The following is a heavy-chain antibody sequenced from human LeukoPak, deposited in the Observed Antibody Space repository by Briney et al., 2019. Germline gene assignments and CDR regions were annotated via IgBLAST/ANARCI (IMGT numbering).Heavy chain of an antibody. D-gene: IGHD2-21*02. V-gene: IGHV4-30-4*01. CDR2: IYYSGST. CDR3: ARSFLCGGDCYDAFDI. Sequence: PSQTLSLTCTVSGGSISSGDYYWSWIRQPPGKGLEWIGYIYYSGSTYYNPSLKSRVTISVGTSKNQFSLKLSSVTAADTAVYYCARSFLCGGDCYDAFDIWGQGTMVTVSS. J-gene: IGHJ3*02. CDR1: GGSISSGDYY.